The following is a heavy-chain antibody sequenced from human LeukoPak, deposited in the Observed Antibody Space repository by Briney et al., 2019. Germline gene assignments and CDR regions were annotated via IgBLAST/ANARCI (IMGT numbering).Heavy chain of an antibody. J-gene: IGHJ3*02. V-gene: IGHV4-4*07. CDR3: AVNYGDDAFDI. CDR2: IYTSGST. Sequence: SETLSLTCTVSGGSISSYYWSWIRQPAGKGLEWIGRIYTSGSTNYNPSLKSRVNMSVDTSKNPFSLKLSCVTAADTGVYYCAVNYGDDAFDIWGQGTMVTVSS. D-gene: IGHD4-17*01. CDR1: GGSISSYY.